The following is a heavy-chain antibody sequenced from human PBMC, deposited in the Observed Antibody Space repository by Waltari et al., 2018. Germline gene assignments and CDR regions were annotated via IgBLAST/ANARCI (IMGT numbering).Heavy chain of an antibody. D-gene: IGHD3-9*01. Sequence: QVQLQESGPGLVRPSQTLSLSCSVSGGSISTGSYYWSWIRQPAGKGLEWIGSIFPSVNPDYNPSLKSRVTISADMSKNQISLHLTSLTAADTAVYYCARESLTGFENWFDPWGQGTLVTVSP. CDR2: IFPSVNP. CDR1: GGSISTGSYY. CDR3: ARESLTGFENWFDP. V-gene: IGHV4-61*02. J-gene: IGHJ5*02.